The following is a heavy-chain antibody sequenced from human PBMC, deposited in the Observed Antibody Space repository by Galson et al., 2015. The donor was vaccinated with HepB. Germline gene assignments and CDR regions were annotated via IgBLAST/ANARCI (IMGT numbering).Heavy chain of an antibody. Sequence: SLRLSCAASGFTFSSYGMHWVRQAPGKGLEWVAVISYDGSNKYYADSVKGRFTISRDNSKNTLYLQMNSLRAEDTAVYYCAKGGPGIAPFFDYWGQGTLVTVSS. V-gene: IGHV3-30*18. CDR2: ISYDGSNK. J-gene: IGHJ4*02. CDR3: AKGGPGIAPFFDY. CDR1: GFTFSSYG. D-gene: IGHD6-13*01.